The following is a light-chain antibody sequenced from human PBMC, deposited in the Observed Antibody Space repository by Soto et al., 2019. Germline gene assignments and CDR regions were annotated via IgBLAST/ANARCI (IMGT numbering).Light chain of an antibody. V-gene: IGKV3-15*01. CDR3: QQHYTWPPT. J-gene: IGKJ1*01. CDR1: QSVSSK. Sequence: EIVMTQSPATLSVSPGERATLSCRASQSVSSKLVWYQEKPGQALRLLIYGASTRATGIPARFSGSGSGTEFTLTISSLQSEDLAVYYCQQHYTWPPTFGQGTRVETK. CDR2: GAS.